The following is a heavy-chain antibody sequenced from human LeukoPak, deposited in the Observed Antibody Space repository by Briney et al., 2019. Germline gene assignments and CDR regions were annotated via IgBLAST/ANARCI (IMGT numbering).Heavy chain of an antibody. CDR3: ARDYDFWSGYLSIYYYYGMDV. Sequence: PGGSLRLSCAASGFTFSSYAMSWVRQAPGKGLEWVSAISNSGGGTYYADSVKGRFTVSRDDSKNTLYLQMNSLRAEDTAVYYCARDYDFWSGYLSIYYYYGMDVWGQGTTVTVSS. J-gene: IGHJ6*02. V-gene: IGHV3-23*01. CDR2: ISNSGGGT. CDR1: GFTFSSYA. D-gene: IGHD3-3*01.